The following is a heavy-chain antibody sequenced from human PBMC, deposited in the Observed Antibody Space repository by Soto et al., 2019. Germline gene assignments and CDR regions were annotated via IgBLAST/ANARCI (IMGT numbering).Heavy chain of an antibody. V-gene: IGHV3-30-3*01. J-gene: IGHJ4*02. CDR2: ISFDGSKK. CDR1: GFTSSSYV. CDR3: AKGYGGGYYASVFDY. Sequence: QVQLVESGGGVVQPGRSLRLSCEGSGFTSSSYVMHWVRQAPGKGLEWVALISFDGSKKNYADSVKGRFTISRDNSKNMMYLQMKSLRVEDTAVYYCAKGYGGGYYASVFDYWGQGTLVTVSS. D-gene: IGHD3-3*01.